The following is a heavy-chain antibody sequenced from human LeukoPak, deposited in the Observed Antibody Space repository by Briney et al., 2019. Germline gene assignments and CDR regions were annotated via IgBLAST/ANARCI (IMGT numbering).Heavy chain of an antibody. J-gene: IGHJ6*03. V-gene: IGHV1-69*13. D-gene: IGHD3-22*01. Sequence: SVKVSCKASGGTFSSYAISWVRQTPGQGLEWMGGIIPIFGTANYAQKFQGRVTITADESTSTAYMELRSLRSDDTAVYYCARGPGGRSGYYPLEDYYYYYYMDVWGKGTTVTVSS. CDR2: IIPIFGTA. CDR3: ARGPGGRSGYYPLEDYYYYYYMDV. CDR1: GGTFSSYA.